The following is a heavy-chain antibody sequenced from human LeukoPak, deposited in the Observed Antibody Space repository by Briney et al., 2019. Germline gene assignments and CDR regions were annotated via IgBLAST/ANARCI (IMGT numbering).Heavy chain of an antibody. CDR1: GFTVSSNY. D-gene: IGHD3-10*01. CDR3: AKDLVVRGVLNWFDP. J-gene: IGHJ5*02. V-gene: IGHV3-66*02. Sequence: GGSLRLSCAASGFTVSSNYMSWVRQAPGKGLEWVSVIYSGGSTYYADSVKGRFTISRDNSKNTLYLQMNSLRAEDTAVYYCAKDLVVRGVLNWFDPWGQRTLVTVSS. CDR2: IYSGGST.